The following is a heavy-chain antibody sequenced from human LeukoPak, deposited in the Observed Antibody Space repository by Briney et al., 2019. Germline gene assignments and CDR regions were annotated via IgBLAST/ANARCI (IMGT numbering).Heavy chain of an antibody. V-gene: IGHV1-2*02. CDR3: ARDNGDYESGSVVDY. D-gene: IGHD4-17*01. J-gene: IGHJ4*02. Sequence: ASVKVSFKASGYTFTGYYMHWVRQAPGQGLEWMGWINPNSGGTNYAQKFQGRVTMTRDTSISTAYMELSRLRSDDTAVYYCARDNGDYESGSVVDYWGQGTLVTVSS. CDR1: GYTFTGYY. CDR2: INPNSGGT.